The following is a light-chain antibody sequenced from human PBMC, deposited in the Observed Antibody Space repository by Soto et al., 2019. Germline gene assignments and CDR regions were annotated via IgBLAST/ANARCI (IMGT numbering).Light chain of an antibody. CDR1: QSVTSTY. CDR3: QQYGSATLT. J-gene: IGKJ4*01. Sequence: EIVLTQSPGTLSLSPGERATLSCRASQSVTSTYLAWYQQKPGQAPRLLIYGASNRATGIPDRFTGSGSGTDFTITISRLEPEDFAVYYCQQYGSATLTFGGGTKVEIK. V-gene: IGKV3-20*01. CDR2: GAS.